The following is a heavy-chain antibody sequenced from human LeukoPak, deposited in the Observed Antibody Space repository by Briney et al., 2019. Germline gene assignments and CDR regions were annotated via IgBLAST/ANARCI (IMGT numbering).Heavy chain of an antibody. CDR1: GLTFSSYD. CDR2: IRNDGSDK. J-gene: IGHJ4*02. Sequence: GGSLRLSCAASGLTFSSYDMHWVRQAPGKGLEWVAFIRNDGSDKYYADSVKGRFTISRDNSKNTLDRHMKSLRGEDAALYYCAKAVGASRPFDYWGQGTLVTVSS. CDR3: AKAVGASRPFDY. V-gene: IGHV3-30*02. D-gene: IGHD1-26*01.